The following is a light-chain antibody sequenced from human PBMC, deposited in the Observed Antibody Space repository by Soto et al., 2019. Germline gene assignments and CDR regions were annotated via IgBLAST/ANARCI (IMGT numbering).Light chain of an antibody. CDR3: QQYNDWPRT. CDR2: GAS. V-gene: IGKV3-15*01. J-gene: IGKJ3*01. CDR1: QSVGSN. Sequence: EIVMTQFPATVSVSPGERATLSCRASQSVGSNLAWYQQNPGQAPRLLIYGASTRATGIPARFRGSGSGTEFTLSLTTRQSEDFVVYYCQQYNDWPRTVGPGNKVDI.